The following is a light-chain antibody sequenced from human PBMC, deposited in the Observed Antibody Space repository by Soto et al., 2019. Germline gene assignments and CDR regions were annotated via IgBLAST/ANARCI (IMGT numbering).Light chain of an antibody. CDR3: SSYTSISSLV. Sequence: QSALTQPASVSGSRGQSITISCTGTSSDVGGYNYVSWYQHHPGKAPKLIIYAVSYRPSGISNRFSGSKSANTASLTISGLQAEDDADYYCSSYTSISSLVFGTGTKVTVL. CDR2: AVS. J-gene: IGLJ1*01. CDR1: SSDVGGYNY. V-gene: IGLV2-14*03.